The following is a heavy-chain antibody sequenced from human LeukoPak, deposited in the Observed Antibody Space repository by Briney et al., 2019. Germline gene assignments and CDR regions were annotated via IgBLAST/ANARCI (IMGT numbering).Heavy chain of an antibody. J-gene: IGHJ4*02. V-gene: IGHV3-53*01. D-gene: IGHD1-14*01. CDR3: ARGVEPLAANTLAY. CDR1: GFTVITND. CDR2: LYSDGNT. Sequence: GGSLRLSCAASGFTVITNDMTWVRQAPGKGLEWVPVLYSDGNTKYADSVQGRFTISRDNSKNTLYLEMNSLSPDNTAVYYCARGVEPLAANTLAYWGQGTLVTVSS.